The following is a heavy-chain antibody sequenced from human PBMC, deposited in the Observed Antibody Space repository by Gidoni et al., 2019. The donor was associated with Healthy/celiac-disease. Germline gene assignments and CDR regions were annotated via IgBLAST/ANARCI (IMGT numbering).Heavy chain of an antibody. J-gene: IGHJ6*02. CDR2: IIPIFGTA. V-gene: IGHV1-69*01. CDR1: TFSSYA. CDR3: AILYCSSTSCYDHYYYYGMDV. Sequence: TFSSYAISWVRQAPGQGLEWMGGIIPIFGTANYAQKFQGRVTITADESTSTAYMELSSLRSEDTAVYYWAILYCSSTSCYDHYYYYGMDVWGQGTTVTVSS. D-gene: IGHD2-2*01.